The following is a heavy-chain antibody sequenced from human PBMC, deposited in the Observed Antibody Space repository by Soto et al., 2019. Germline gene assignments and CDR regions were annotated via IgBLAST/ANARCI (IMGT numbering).Heavy chain of an antibody. CDR3: AGRGSGSYYDY. J-gene: IGHJ4*02. Sequence: EVQLLESGGGLVQPGGSLRLSCAASGFTFSSYAMRWVRQAPVKGLEWVSAICGSGDSTYYADSVKGRFTISRDNSKNTLYLQMNSLSAEDTAVYYCAGRGSGSYYDYWGQGTLVTVSS. D-gene: IGHD1-26*01. CDR2: ICGSGDST. V-gene: IGHV3-23*01. CDR1: GFTFSSYA.